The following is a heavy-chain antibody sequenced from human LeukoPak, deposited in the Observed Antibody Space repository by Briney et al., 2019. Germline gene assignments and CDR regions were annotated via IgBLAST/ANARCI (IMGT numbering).Heavy chain of an antibody. D-gene: IGHD6-19*01. V-gene: IGHV3-23*01. CDR3: AREQSGTRGWYTVDY. CDR2: IRGNSERT. J-gene: IGHJ4*02. CDR1: GFTFSAYA. Sequence: GGSLRLSCAASGFTFSAYAITWARQAPGEGLEWGSAIRGNSERTYYADSVRGRFTISRDNSKDTVYLQISSLRVEDTAVYYCAREQSGTRGWYTVDYWGQGTLVAVSS.